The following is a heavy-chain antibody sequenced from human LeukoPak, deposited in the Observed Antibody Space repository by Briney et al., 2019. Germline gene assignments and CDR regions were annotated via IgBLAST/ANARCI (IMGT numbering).Heavy chain of an antibody. CDR3: ARADVDRATVIDY. J-gene: IGHJ4*02. V-gene: IGHV3-11*01. CDR2: ISSSGSTI. D-gene: IGHD5-18*01. CDR1: GFTFSDYY. Sequence: GGSLGLSCTASGFTFSDYYMNWIRQAPGKGLEWVSYISSSGSTIYYADSVKGRFTISRDNAKNSLYVQMNSLRAEDTAVYYCARADVDRATVIDYWGQGTLVTVSS.